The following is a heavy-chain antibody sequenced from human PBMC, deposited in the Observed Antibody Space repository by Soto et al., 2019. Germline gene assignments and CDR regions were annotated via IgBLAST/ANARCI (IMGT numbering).Heavy chain of an antibody. D-gene: IGHD6-6*01. CDR2: ISYDGSNK. CDR3: AKDLKAARRSCYYYYYMDV. V-gene: IGHV3-30*18. CDR1: GFTFSSYS. J-gene: IGHJ6*03. Sequence: GGSLRLSCAASGFTFSSYSMNWVRQAPGKGLEWVAVISYDGSNKYYADPVKGRFTISRDNSKNTLYLQMNSLRAEDTAVYYCAKDLKAARRSCYYYYYMDVWGKGTTVTVSS.